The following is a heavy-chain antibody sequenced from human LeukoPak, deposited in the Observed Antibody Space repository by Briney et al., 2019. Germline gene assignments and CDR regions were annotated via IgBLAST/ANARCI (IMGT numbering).Heavy chain of an antibody. CDR3: ARYSPGEYYFDY. CDR2: IYYSGST. Sequence: SETLSLTCTVSGGSISSYYWSWIRQPPGKGLEWIGYIYYSGSTNYNPSLKSRVTISVDTSKNQFSLKLSSVTAADTAVYYCARYSPGEYYFDYWGQGTLVTVSS. CDR1: GGSISSYY. V-gene: IGHV4-59*01. J-gene: IGHJ4*02. D-gene: IGHD3-10*01.